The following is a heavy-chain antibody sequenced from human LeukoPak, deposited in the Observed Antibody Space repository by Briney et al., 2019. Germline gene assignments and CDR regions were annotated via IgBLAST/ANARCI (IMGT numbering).Heavy chain of an antibody. CDR2: IIPIFGTA. CDR1: GYTFTSYA. J-gene: IGHJ6*03. CDR3: ARNDGVLLWFGELLNYYYYMDV. Sequence: EASVKVSCKASGYTFTSYAISWVRQAPGQGLEWMGGIIPIFGTANYAQKFQGRVTITADKSTSTAYMELSSLRSEDTAVYYCARNDGVLLWFGELLNYYYYMDVWGKGTTVTVSS. V-gene: IGHV1-69*06. D-gene: IGHD3-10*01.